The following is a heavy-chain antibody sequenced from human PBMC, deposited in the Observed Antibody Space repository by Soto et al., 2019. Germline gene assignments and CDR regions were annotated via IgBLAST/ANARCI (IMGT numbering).Heavy chain of an antibody. Sequence: QVQLVQSGAEVKKPGSSVKVSCKASGGTFSSYTISWVRQAPGQGLEWMGRIIPILGIATYAQKYQGRVTITADKSTSTAYMALSSLRSEDTAVYYCASRYDSSDCWGQGTLVTVSS. J-gene: IGHJ4*02. CDR3: ASRYDSSDC. V-gene: IGHV1-69*02. CDR2: IIPILGIA. CDR1: GGTFSSYT. D-gene: IGHD3-22*01.